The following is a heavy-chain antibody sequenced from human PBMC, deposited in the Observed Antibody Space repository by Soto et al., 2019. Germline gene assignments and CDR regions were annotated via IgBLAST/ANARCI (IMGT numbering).Heavy chain of an antibody. CDR3: VCGGNFFIY. Sequence: EVQLVESGGGLVQPGGSLRLSCAASGFTFSTYWMTWVRQPPGKGLEWVANMDRDGSETYYVDSVRGRFTVSRDNAKNSLYLQMNSLRVKDTAVYYCVCGGNFFIYWGQGTLVTVSP. J-gene: IGHJ4*02. D-gene: IGHD3-16*01. CDR2: MDRDGSET. V-gene: IGHV3-7*01. CDR1: GFTFSTYW.